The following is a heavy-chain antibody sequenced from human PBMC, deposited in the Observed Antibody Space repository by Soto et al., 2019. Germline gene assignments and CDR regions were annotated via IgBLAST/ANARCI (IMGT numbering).Heavy chain of an antibody. D-gene: IGHD2-21*02. CDR2: ISWNSGSI. CDR3: AKDMTVIPPRGYFDY. Sequence: GGSLRLSCAASGFTFDDYAMHWVRQAPGKGLEWVSGISWNSGSIGYADSVKGRFTISRDNAKNSLYLQMNSLRAEDTALYYCAKDMTVIPPRGYFDYWGQGTLVTVSS. J-gene: IGHJ4*02. V-gene: IGHV3-9*01. CDR1: GFTFDDYA.